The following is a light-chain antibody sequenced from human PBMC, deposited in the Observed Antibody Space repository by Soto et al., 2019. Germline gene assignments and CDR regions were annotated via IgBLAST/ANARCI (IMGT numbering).Light chain of an antibody. Sequence: IVMTQSPATLSVSPGERATLSCRSSQSVSINLAWYQQKPGQAPRLLIYGASTRATGIPARFSGSGSGTEFTLTIGSLQSEDFAVYYCQQYNTWVTFGGGTRLEIK. J-gene: IGKJ5*01. CDR3: QQYNTWVT. CDR2: GAS. V-gene: IGKV3-15*01. CDR1: QSVSIN.